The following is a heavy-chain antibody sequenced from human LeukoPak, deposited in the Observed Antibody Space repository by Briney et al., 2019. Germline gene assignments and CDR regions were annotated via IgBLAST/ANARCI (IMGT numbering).Heavy chain of an antibody. CDR3: AEDHTIERCDS. CDR1: GYTFIGYQ. D-gene: IGHD3-10*01. V-gene: IGHV1-2*02. Sequence: ASVTVSYKASGYTFIGYQMHWVRQAPGQGLEWMGWINPNSGGTNYAQKFQGRVTMTRDRSISTAYMELSRLRSDDTAVYYCAEDHTIERCDSWGQGTLVTVSS. CDR2: INPNSGGT. J-gene: IGHJ4*02.